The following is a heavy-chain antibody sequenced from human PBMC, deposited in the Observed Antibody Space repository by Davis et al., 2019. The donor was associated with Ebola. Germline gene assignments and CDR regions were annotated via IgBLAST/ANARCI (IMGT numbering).Heavy chain of an antibody. CDR2: ISAYKGNT. J-gene: IGHJ5*02. CDR1: GYTFTSYG. V-gene: IGHV1-18*01. D-gene: IGHD3-22*01. CDR3: ARVITMIVAGSWFDP. Sequence: ASVKVSCKASGYTFTSYGISWVRQAPGQGLEWMGWISAYKGNTNYAQKLQGRVTMTTDTSTSTAYMELRSLRSDDTAVYYCARVITMIVAGSWFDPWGQGTLVTVSS.